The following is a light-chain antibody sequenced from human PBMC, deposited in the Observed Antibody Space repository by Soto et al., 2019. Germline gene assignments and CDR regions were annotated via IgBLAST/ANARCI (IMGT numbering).Light chain of an antibody. J-gene: IGKJ5*01. CDR3: QQYNNWPFS. CDR2: DVS. V-gene: IGKV3-15*01. Sequence: EIIMTQSPGTLSVSPGERATLSCRAAQGVTTNFAWYQQKSGQSPRLLIYDVSNRATGVPARFSGSGSETDFTLTLSGLRSEDSAVYFCQQYNNWPFSFGQGTRLEIK. CDR1: QGVTTN.